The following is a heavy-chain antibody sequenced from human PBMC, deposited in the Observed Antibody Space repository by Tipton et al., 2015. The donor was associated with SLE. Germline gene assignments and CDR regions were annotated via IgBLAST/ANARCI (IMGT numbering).Heavy chain of an antibody. Sequence: LRLSCTVSGGSISSSSYYWGWIRQHPGKGLEWIGYIYYSGSTYYNPSLKSRVTISVDTSKNQFSLKLSSVTAADTAVYYCARRGGYTYGFNYWGQGTLVTVSS. D-gene: IGHD5-18*01. CDR2: IYYSGST. CDR3: ARRGGYTYGFNY. V-gene: IGHV4-31*03. J-gene: IGHJ4*02. CDR1: GGSISSSSYY.